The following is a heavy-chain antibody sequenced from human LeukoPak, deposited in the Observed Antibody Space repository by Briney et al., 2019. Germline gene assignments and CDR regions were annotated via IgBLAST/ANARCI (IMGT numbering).Heavy chain of an antibody. D-gene: IGHD3-10*01. V-gene: IGHV3-69-1*01. Sequence: GGSLRLSCAVYGFTFSDYSMNWVRQAPAKGLEWVSSITSYDIVYIADSLKGQFNISRDNAKSWLYLQMNSLRAEDTAVYYSARGGFNIVRGFIRPSNSYYYYMGIWGKGTTVTVSS. CDR2: ITSYDIV. CDR1: GFTFSDYS. J-gene: IGHJ6*03. CDR3: ARGGFNIVRGFIRPSNSYYYYMGI.